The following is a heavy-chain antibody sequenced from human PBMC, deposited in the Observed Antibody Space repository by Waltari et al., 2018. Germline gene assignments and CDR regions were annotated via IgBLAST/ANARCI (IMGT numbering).Heavy chain of an antibody. J-gene: IGHJ4*02. CDR2: IYHAGDT. Sequence: QVQLQESGPGLVKPSETLSLICDVSGYSINSGYYWGWIRQSPGKGLEWIATIYHAGDTFYNPALKSRVTVSMDTSKNPSSLKLTSVTAADTAVYFCSRQVLGYCTSAACRRLESCGQGTLVTVSS. V-gene: IGHV4-38-2*01. CDR3: SRQVLGYCTSAACRRLES. CDR1: GYSINSGYY. D-gene: IGHD2-2*03.